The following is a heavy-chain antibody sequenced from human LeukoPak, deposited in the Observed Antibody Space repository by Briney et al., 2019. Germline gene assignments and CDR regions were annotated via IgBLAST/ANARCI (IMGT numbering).Heavy chain of an antibody. D-gene: IGHD3-10*01. V-gene: IGHV5-51*01. J-gene: IGHJ6*03. CDR3: ARLRSDYYGSGSYSGYYMDV. Sequence: GGSLEISCKGSGYSFTSYWIGWVRQLPGKGLEWMGIIYPGDSDTRYSPSFQGQVTISADKSISTAYLQWSSLKASDTAMYYCARLRSDYYGSGSYSGYYMDVWGKGTTVTVSS. CDR1: GYSFTSYW. CDR2: IYPGDSDT.